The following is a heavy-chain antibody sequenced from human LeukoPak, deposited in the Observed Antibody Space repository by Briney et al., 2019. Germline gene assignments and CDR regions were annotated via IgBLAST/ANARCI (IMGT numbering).Heavy chain of an antibody. CDR3: AKRGAGATLDY. Sequence: GGSLRLSCAASGFTFSGYSMNWVRQAPGKGLEWVSAISGSGGSTYYADSVKGRFTISRDNSKNTLYLQMNSLRAEDTAVYYCAKRGAGATLDYWGQGALVTVSS. CDR2: ISGSGGST. J-gene: IGHJ4*02. D-gene: IGHD4/OR15-4a*01. V-gene: IGHV3-23*01. CDR1: GFTFSGYS.